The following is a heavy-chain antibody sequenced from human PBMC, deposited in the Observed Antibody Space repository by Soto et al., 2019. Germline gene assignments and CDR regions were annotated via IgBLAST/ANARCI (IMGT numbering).Heavy chain of an antibody. J-gene: IGHJ3*02. CDR3: ARDRYDYGDYVDPFDI. V-gene: IGHV1-69*08. CDR2: IIPILGIA. D-gene: IGHD4-17*01. Sequence: QVQLVQSGAEVKKPGSSVKVSCKASGGTFSSYTISWVRQAPGQGLEWMGRIIPILGIANYAQKFQGRVTITADKSTSTAYMELSSLRSEDTAVYYCARDRYDYGDYVDPFDIWGQGTMVTVSS. CDR1: GGTFSSYT.